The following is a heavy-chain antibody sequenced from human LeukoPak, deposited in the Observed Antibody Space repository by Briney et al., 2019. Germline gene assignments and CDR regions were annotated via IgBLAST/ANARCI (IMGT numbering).Heavy chain of an antibody. CDR1: GFSFSTYW. CDR2: IKQDGSEK. D-gene: IGHD3-9*01. Sequence: PGGSLRLSCAASGFSFSTYWMSWVRQAPGKGLEWVANIKQDGSEKYYVDSVKGRFTISRDNAKKSLYLQMNSLRAEDTAVYYCARGSPNYDSLTGYYRGNYYYMDVWGKGTTVTVS. J-gene: IGHJ6*03. V-gene: IGHV3-7*01. CDR3: ARGSPNYDSLTGYYRGNYYYMDV.